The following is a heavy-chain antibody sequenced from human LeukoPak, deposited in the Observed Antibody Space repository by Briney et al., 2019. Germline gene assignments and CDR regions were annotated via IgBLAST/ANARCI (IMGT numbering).Heavy chain of an antibody. CDR1: GFIFDNYA. V-gene: IGHV3-43*02. CDR3: ARESETSGRYDY. D-gene: IGHD6-19*01. J-gene: IGHJ4*02. CDR2: ISGDGGST. Sequence: PGGSLRLSCAAPGFIFDNYAIHWVRQAPGKGLGWVSLISGDGGSTFYADSVRGRFTISRGNTRKSLSLQMSSLRSEDTALYYCARESETSGRYDYWGQGTLVTVSS.